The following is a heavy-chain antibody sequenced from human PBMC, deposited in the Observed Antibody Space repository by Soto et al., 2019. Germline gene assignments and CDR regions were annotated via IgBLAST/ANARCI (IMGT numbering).Heavy chain of an antibody. CDR2: IWYDGSNK. CDR1: GFTFSSYG. Sequence: SLRLSCAASGFTFSSYGMHWVRQAPGKGLEWVAVIWYDGSNKYYADSVKGRFTISRDNSKNTLYLQMNSLRAEDTAVYYCARLSEIYYYYGMDVWGQGTTVTVSS. V-gene: IGHV3-33*01. CDR3: ARLSEIYYYYGMDV. J-gene: IGHJ6*02.